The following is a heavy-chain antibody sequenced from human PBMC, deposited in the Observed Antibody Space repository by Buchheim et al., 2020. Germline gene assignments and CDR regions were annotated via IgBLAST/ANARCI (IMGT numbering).Heavy chain of an antibody. CDR2: IAYDGSNK. CDR3: ARVGYGVAGS. J-gene: IGHJ5*02. CDR1: GFTFSSYA. Sequence: QVQLVESGGGVVQPGRSLRLSCAASGFTFSSYAMHWVRQAPGKGLEWVAVIAYDGSNKYYEDSVKGRFTISRDNAKNTLYLQMNSLRAEDTAVYYCARVGYGVAGSWGQGTL. D-gene: IGHD6-19*01. V-gene: IGHV3-30*04.